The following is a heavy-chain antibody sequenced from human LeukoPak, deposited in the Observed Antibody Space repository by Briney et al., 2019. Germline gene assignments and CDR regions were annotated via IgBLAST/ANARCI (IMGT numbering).Heavy chain of an antibody. CDR2: ISGSDAGT. V-gene: IGHV3-23*01. Sequence: GGSLRLSCVASGFTFSTFAMSWVRQTPRKGLEWVSAISGSDAGTYYADSVKGRFTISRDNPRNTLYLQMNSLRADDTAVYYCAKAPKGSCRGAFCYSFDHWAQGILVAVSS. D-gene: IGHD2-15*01. CDR3: AKAPKGSCRGAFCYSFDH. J-gene: IGHJ4*02. CDR1: GFTFSTFA.